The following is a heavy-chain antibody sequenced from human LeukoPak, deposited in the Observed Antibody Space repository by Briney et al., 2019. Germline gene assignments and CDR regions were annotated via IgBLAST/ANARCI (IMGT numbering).Heavy chain of an antibody. CDR1: GFTFSSYW. CDR3: ARWGATTDGDYVFDY. CDR2: INSDGSST. Sequence: GGSLRLSCAASGFTFSSYWMHWVRQAPGEGLVWVSRINSDGSSTSYADSVKGRFTISRDNAKNTLYLQMNSLRAEDTAVYYCARWGATTDGDYVFDYWGQGTLVTVSS. J-gene: IGHJ4*02. V-gene: IGHV3-74*01. D-gene: IGHD4-17*01.